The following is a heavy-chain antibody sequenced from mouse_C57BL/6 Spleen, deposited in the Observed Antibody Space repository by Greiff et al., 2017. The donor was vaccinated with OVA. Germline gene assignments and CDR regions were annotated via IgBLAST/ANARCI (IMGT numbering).Heavy chain of an antibody. CDR2: INPGSGGT. D-gene: IGHD2-4*01. CDR1: GYAFTNYL. CDR3: ARGEFDYDYAMDY. V-gene: IGHV1-54*01. J-gene: IGHJ4*01. Sequence: QVQLQQSGAELVRPGTSVKVSCKASGYAFTNYLIEWVKQRPGQGLEWIGVINPGSGGTNYNETFKGKATLTADKSSSTAYMQLSSLTSEDSAVYFCARGEFDYDYAMDYWGQGTSVTVSS.